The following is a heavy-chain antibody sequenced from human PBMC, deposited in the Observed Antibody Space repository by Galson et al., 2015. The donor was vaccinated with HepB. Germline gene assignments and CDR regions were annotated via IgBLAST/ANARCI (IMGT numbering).Heavy chain of an antibody. CDR1: GYTFTSYA. CDR2: INAGNGTT. Sequence: SVKVSCAASGYTFTSYAMHWVRQAPGQRLEWMGWINAGNGTTKYSHKFQGRVTITRDTSANTADMELSSLRYEDTAVYDCARVLVGEPRYYYYGMDVWGQETPVTVSS. J-gene: IGHJ6*02. CDR3: ARVLVGEPRYYYYGMDV. D-gene: IGHD3-10*01. V-gene: IGHV1-3*01.